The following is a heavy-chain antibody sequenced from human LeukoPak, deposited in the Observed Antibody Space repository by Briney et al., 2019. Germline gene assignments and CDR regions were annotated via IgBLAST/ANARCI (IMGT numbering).Heavy chain of an antibody. V-gene: IGHV1-3*01. D-gene: IGHD6-19*01. CDR2: INPYNGDT. CDR3: ARGSSSDWPLEY. J-gene: IGHJ4*02. CDR1: GYTFINYA. Sequence: GASVKVSCMASGYTFINYAIHWVRQAPGQRLEWMGWINPYNGDTEYSQKLQGRVSITMDTSASTAYMDLSTLRSEDTAVYYCARGSSSDWPLEYWGRGILVTVSS.